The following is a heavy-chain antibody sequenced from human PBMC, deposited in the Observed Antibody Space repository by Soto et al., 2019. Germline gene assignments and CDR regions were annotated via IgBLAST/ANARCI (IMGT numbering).Heavy chain of an antibody. CDR1: GLTFSYAW. V-gene: IGHV3-15*07. CDR2: IKSNTDGGDI. J-gene: IGHJ6*02. Sequence: EVQLVESGGGLVQSGGSLGVSCAASGLTFSYAWMNWVRQAPGQGLEWVGRIKSNTDGGDIDYAAPVEGRFTISRDDSKNTLHLQMNSLKTEDTAVYYCTTEYYSAMEVWGQGTTVTVSS. CDR3: TTEYYSAMEV.